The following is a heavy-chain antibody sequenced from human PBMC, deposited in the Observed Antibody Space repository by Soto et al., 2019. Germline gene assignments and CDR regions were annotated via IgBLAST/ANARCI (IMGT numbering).Heavy chain of an antibody. D-gene: IGHD6-19*01. CDR1: GYTFTAYS. J-gene: IGHJ4*02. Sequence: ASVKVSCKASGYTFTAYSMHWVRQAPGQSLEWMGWINAGDGSTKYSPKFQARVTITRDTSASTVYLELTRLTSEDRAVYFCARDLHSSRPYYFDYWGPGTQVTVSS. CDR3: ARDLHSSRPYYFDY. CDR2: INAGDGST. V-gene: IGHV1-3*01.